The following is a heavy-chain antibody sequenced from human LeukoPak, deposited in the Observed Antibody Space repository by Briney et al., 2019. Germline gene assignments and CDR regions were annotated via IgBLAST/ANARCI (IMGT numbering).Heavy chain of an antibody. J-gene: IGHJ4*02. D-gene: IGHD6-13*01. V-gene: IGHV4-38-2*02. CDR1: GFSISSGHY. CDR2: VSHSGTT. CDR3: SRGQSISAVAV. Sequence: SETLSLTCTVSGFSISSGHYWGWTRQPPGKGLEWIASVSHSGTTFYNPSLKSRVTISVDTSKNQFSLTVTSVTAADTAVYYCSRGQSISAVAVWGQGTLVTVSS.